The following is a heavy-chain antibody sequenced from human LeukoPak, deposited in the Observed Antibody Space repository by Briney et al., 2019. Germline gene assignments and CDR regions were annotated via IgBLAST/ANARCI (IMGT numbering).Heavy chain of an antibody. Sequence: GGSLRLSCAASGFTFSSYSMNWVRQAPGKGLEWVSYISSSSSTIYYADSVKGRFTISRDNAKNSLYLQMNSLRAEDTAVYYCARVMTPAWIQLPIEWFDPWGQGTLVTVSS. J-gene: IGHJ5*02. V-gene: IGHV3-48*04. CDR3: ARVMTPAWIQLPIEWFDP. D-gene: IGHD5-18*01. CDR2: ISSSSSTI. CDR1: GFTFSSYS.